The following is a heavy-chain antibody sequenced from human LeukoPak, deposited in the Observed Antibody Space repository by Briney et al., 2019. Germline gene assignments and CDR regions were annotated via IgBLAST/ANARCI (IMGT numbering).Heavy chain of an antibody. Sequence: SETLSLTCTVSGGSISNYYWIWIRQPPGKGLEWIGYIYYSGNTNYNPSLKSRVTISLDTSKNQFSLKLSSVTAADTAVYYCATDGNFDLWGRGTLVTVSS. V-gene: IGHV4-59*01. J-gene: IGHJ2*01. CDR2: IYYSGNT. D-gene: IGHD1-26*01. CDR1: GGSISNYY. CDR3: ATDGNFDL.